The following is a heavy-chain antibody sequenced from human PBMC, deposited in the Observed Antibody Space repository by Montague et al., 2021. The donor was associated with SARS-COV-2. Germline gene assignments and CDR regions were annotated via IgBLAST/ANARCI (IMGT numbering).Heavy chain of an antibody. CDR3: ARPRSGSYFSYFDY. D-gene: IGHD1-26*01. V-gene: IGHV3-30-3*01. J-gene: IGHJ4*02. CDR1: GFTFSSYA. CDR2: ISHDGSNK. Sequence: SLRLSCAASGFTFSSYAMHWVRQAPGKGLEWVAVISHDGSNKYYADSVKGRFTISRDNSKNTLYLQMNSLRAEDTAVYYCARPRSGSYFSYFDYWGQGTLVTVSS.